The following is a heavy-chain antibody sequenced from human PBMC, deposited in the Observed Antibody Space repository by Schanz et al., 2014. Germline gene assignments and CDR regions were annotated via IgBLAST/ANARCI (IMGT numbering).Heavy chain of an antibody. J-gene: IGHJ4*02. Sequence: VQLVESGGSVVQPGRSLRLSCAGSGFSFSDYGMHWVRQAPGRGLEWVSAISGTGTDTYHADSVKGRFTISRDNSKNTLFLHMNSLRVEDTAVYYCTRPTTAYSARGYINSWGQGTLVTVSS. CDR1: GFSFSDYG. D-gene: IGHD1-26*01. V-gene: IGHV3-23*04. CDR3: TRPTTAYSARGYINS. CDR2: ISGTGTDT.